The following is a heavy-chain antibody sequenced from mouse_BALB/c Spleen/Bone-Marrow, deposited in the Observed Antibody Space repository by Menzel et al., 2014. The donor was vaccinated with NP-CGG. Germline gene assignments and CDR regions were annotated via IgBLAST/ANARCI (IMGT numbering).Heavy chain of an antibody. CDR1: GYTFTDYA. CDR2: ISTYSGNT. CDR3: ARSDYGSRGGSFDY. D-gene: IGHD1-1*01. J-gene: IGHJ2*01. V-gene: IGHV1-67*01. Sequence: VQRVESGPELVRPGVSVKISCKGSGYTFTDYAMHWVKQSHAKSLEWIGVISTYSGNTNYNQKFKGKATMTVDKSSSTAYMELARLTSEDSAIYYCARSDYGSRGGSFDYWGQGTTLTVSS.